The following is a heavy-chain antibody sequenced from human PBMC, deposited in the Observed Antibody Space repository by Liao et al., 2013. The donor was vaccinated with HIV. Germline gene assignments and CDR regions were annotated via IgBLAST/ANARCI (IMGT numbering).Heavy chain of an antibody. Sequence: QVQLQESGPGLVKTSETLSLTCTVSGGSISSYYWSWIRQPAGKGLEWIGRMFTSGSTDYNPSLKSRVTMSLDTSKNQFSLKLSSVTAADTAIYYCARQNRNYRGVEYFQDWGQGTLVTVSP. D-gene: IGHD4-11*01. J-gene: IGHJ1*01. V-gene: IGHV4-4*07. CDR3: ARQNRNYRGVEYFQD. CDR2: MFTSGST. CDR1: GGSISSYY.